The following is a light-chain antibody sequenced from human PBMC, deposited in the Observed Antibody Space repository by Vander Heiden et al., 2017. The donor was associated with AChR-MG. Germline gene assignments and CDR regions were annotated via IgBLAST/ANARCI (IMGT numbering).Light chain of an antibody. CDR3: QVWDSSTDHVV. CDR1: NLGTIG. CDR2: DDV. Sequence: SSVLTQPPSVSVAPGQTARLTCSSNNLGTIGVQWYQQKPHQAPVLVVYDDVDRPSGSPGRFSGSTSGNTATLTISRVEAGDEADYYCQVWDSSTDHVVFGGGTKLTVL. J-gene: IGLJ2*01. V-gene: IGLV3-21*02.